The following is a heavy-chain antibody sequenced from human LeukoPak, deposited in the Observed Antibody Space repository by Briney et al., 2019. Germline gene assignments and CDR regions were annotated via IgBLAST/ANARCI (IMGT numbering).Heavy chain of an antibody. CDR1: RFCFSYHW. Sequence: PGRSRRLSCALSRFCFSYHWANWVRQAPGKGLEWVANINKDGTVKYYGGSVEGRLTIARDNAKNSLYLQMNSLRAEGPAVYYCAAFRREWEPYWGQGTLVTVSS. CDR3: AAFRREWEPY. D-gene: IGHD1-26*01. CDR2: INKDGTVK. J-gene: IGHJ4*02. V-gene: IGHV3-7*05.